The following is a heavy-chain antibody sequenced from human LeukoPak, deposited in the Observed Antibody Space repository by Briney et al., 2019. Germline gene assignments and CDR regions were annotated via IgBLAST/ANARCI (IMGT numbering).Heavy chain of an antibody. CDR1: GFTFSSYG. V-gene: IGHV3-30*02. CDR3: AKEGSSGWYLQYYFDY. D-gene: IGHD6-19*01. J-gene: IGHJ4*02. CDR2: IRYDGSNK. Sequence: GGSLRLSCAASGFTFSSYGMHWVRQAPGKGLEWVAFIRYDGSNKYYADSVKGLFTISRDNSKNTLYLQMNSLRAEDTAVYYCAKEGSSGWYLQYYFDYWGQGTLVTVSS.